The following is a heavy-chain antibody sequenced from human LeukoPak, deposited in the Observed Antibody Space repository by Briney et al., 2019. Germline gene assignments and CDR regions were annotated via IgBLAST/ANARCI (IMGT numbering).Heavy chain of an antibody. J-gene: IGHJ4*02. V-gene: IGHV3-23*01. CDR3: ARGRGSSGWYGGDY. Sequence: GGSLRLSCAASGFTFSSYAMSWVRQAPGKGLEWVSAISGSGGSTYYADSVKGRFTISRDNSKNTLYLQMNSLRAEDTAVYYCARGRGSSGWYGGDYWGQGTLVTVSS. CDR1: GFTFSSYA. D-gene: IGHD6-19*01. CDR2: ISGSGGST.